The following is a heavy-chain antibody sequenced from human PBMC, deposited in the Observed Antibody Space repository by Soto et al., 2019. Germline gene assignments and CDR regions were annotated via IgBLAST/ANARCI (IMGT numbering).Heavy chain of an antibody. CDR1: GDSVSSNSAA. D-gene: IGHD6-13*01. J-gene: IGHJ4*02. Sequence: SQTLSLTCAISGDSVSSNSAAWNWIRQSPSRGLEWLGRTYYRSKWYNEYAVSVKSRITINPDTSKNQFSLQMNSVTPEDTAGYYCASGARAAFDYWGQGILVTVSS. CDR2: TYYRSKWYN. CDR3: ASGARAAFDY. V-gene: IGHV6-1*01.